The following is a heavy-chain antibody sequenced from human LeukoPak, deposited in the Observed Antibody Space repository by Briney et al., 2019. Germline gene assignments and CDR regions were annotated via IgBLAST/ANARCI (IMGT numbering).Heavy chain of an antibody. D-gene: IGHD2/OR15-2a*01. CDR2: ISDIGSI. Sequence: SETLSLTCTVSGGSISSYYWSWIRQPPGKGLEWIAYISDIGSIDYNPFLKSRVTISLDTSKNQFSLKLSSVTAADTAVYYCAGHHPRNTVDFWGQGTLVTVSS. V-gene: IGHV4-59*08. CDR1: GGSISSYY. J-gene: IGHJ4*02. CDR3: AGHHPRNTVDF.